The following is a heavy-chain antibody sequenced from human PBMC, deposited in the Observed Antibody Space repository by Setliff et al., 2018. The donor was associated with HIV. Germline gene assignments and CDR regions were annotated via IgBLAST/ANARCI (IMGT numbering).Heavy chain of an antibody. CDR2: IYYSGST. CDR1: GGSISSHY. J-gene: IGHJ6*03. Sequence: CTVSGGSISSHYWSWIRQPPGKGLEWIGYIYYSGSTNYNPSLKSRVTISVDTSKNQFSLKLSSVTAADTAVYYCARDPGGGIDYYYYMDVWGKGTTVTVSS. V-gene: IGHV4-59*11. D-gene: IGHD6-13*01. CDR3: ARDPGGGIDYYYYMDV.